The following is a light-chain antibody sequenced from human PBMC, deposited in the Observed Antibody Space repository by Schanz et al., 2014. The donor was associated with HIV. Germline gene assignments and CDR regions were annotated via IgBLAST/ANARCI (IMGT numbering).Light chain of an antibody. Sequence: DIQMTQSPSPLSASVGDRVTITCQASQDISNYLNWYQQKPGKAPKLLIYDASNLETGVPSRFSGSGSGTDFTFTISSLQPEDFATYYCQQSYSTPWTFGQGTKVEIK. CDR2: DAS. J-gene: IGKJ1*01. CDR3: QQSYSTPWT. CDR1: QDISNY. V-gene: IGKV1-33*01.